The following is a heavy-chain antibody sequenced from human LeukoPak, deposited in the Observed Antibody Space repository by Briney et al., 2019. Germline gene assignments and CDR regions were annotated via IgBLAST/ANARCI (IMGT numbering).Heavy chain of an antibody. CDR3: ARVRPYAHWFDP. D-gene: IGHD3-16*01. J-gene: IGHJ5*02. V-gene: IGHV4-34*01. CDR2: INHSGST. CDR1: GGSLSGYY. Sequence: SETLSLTCAVSGGSLSGYYWTWIRQPPGKGLEWIGEINHSGSTNYNPSLKSRVTISVDTSRKQFFLRLSSVTAADTAVYYCARVRPYAHWFDPWGQGTLVTVSS.